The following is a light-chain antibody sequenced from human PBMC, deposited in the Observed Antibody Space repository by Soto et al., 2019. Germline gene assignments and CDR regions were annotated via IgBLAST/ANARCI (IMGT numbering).Light chain of an antibody. J-gene: IGKJ2*01. CDR2: AAS. CDR1: QAISSS. V-gene: IGKV1-9*01. Sequence: DIQLTQSPSFLSASVGDRVTITCRASQAISSSLAWYQHNPGKAPKLLIYAASTLQNGVPSSFSGSGSGKEFTLTIRSLQPEDFATYYCQHLNDYRYTFGQGTKVEIK. CDR3: QHLNDYRYT.